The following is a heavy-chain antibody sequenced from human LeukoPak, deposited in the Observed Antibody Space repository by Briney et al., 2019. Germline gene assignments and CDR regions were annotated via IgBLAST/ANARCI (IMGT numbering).Heavy chain of an antibody. Sequence: SETLSLTCFVSGGSIRGYFVNWIRLPPGKGLEWIGEINHSGSTNYNPSLKSRVTISVDTSKNQFSLKLSSVTAADTAVYYCARLGRDLDFDYWGQGTLVTVSS. J-gene: IGHJ4*02. D-gene: IGHD3-3*01. CDR3: ARLGRDLDFDY. CDR2: INHSGST. V-gene: IGHV4-34*01. CDR1: GGSIRGYF.